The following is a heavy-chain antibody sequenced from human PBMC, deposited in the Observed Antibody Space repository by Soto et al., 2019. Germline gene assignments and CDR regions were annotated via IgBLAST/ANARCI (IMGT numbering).Heavy chain of an antibody. CDR3: AKDYEFFAN. Sequence: EVQLLESGGGLVQPGGSVSLSCEGSGFTFGSHSMTWVRQAPGKGLEWVSAIDGNGINKYYADSVKGRFTISRDNSKNTLYLRMNSLGPEDTAVYFCAKDYEFFANWGQGTLVTVSS. CDR1: GFTFGSHS. CDR2: IDGNGINK. V-gene: IGHV3-23*01. J-gene: IGHJ4*02. D-gene: IGHD3-22*01.